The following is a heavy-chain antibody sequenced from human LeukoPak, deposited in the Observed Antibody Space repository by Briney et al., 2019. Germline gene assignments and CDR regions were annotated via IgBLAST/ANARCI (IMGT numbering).Heavy chain of an antibody. CDR1: GFTFSSYA. CDR3: FSSYGY. V-gene: IGHV3-30-3*01. CDR2: ISYDGSNK. Sequence: GALRLSCAASGFTFSSYAMHWVRQAPGKGLEWVAVISYDGSNKYYADSVKGRFTISRDNSKNTLYLQMNSLRVEDTAVYYCFSSYGYWGQGTLVTVSS. D-gene: IGHD5-18*01. J-gene: IGHJ4*02.